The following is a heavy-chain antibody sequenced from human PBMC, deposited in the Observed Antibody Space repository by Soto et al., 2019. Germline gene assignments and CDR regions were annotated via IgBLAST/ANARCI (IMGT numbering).Heavy chain of an antibody. D-gene: IGHD3-9*01. V-gene: IGHV1-46*01. CDR3: ARDPPPYDIVTGSLSGAFDI. Sequence: ASVKVSCKASGYTFTSYYMHWVRQAPGQGLEWMGIINPSGGSTSYAQKFQGRVTMTRDTSTSTVYMELSSLRSEDTAVYYCARDPPPYDIVTGSLSGAFDIWGQGTMVTVSS. J-gene: IGHJ3*02. CDR1: GYTFTSYY. CDR2: INPSGGST.